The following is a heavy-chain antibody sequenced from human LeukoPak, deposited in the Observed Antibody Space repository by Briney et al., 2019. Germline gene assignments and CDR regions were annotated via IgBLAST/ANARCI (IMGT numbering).Heavy chain of an antibody. V-gene: IGHV3-30*04. D-gene: IGHD3-10*01. Sequence: GKSLRLSCAAAKSSLSAWAMHWVRQAPDKGLEWVSVISHDGSKKYYEESVKGRFTISRDNSNNTLFLLMNSLRTEDTAVYYRGRDPGSTVSSGGSFDVLGQGTKGNV. CDR3: GRDPGSTVSSGGSFDV. J-gene: IGHJ3*01. CDR1: KSSLSAWA. CDR2: ISHDGSKK.